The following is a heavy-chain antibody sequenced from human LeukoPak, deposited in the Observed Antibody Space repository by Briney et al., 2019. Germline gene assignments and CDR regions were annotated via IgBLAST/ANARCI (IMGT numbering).Heavy chain of an antibody. D-gene: IGHD7-27*01. CDR1: GYTFTGYY. Sequence: ASVKVSCKASGYTFTGYYMHWVRQAPGQGLEWMGGIIPIFGTANYAQKFQGRVTITTDESTSTAYMELSSLRSEDTAVYYCASIPGAGGFDYWGQGTLVTVSS. J-gene: IGHJ4*02. V-gene: IGHV1-69*05. CDR3: ASIPGAGGFDY. CDR2: IIPIFGTA.